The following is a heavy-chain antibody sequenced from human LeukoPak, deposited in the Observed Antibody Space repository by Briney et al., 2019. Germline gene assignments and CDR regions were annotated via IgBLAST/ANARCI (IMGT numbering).Heavy chain of an antibody. CDR1: RYTFTAYY. Sequence: ASVKVSCKASRYTFTAYYMHWVRQAPGQGLEWMGWINPNSGTTSSAQKFQGRVTMTSDTSISTAYMELSGLRSDDTAVYYCARLFYCGGDCYDYWGQGALVTVSS. CDR2: INPNSGTT. CDR3: ARLFYCGGDCYDY. D-gene: IGHD2-21*02. J-gene: IGHJ4*02. V-gene: IGHV1-2*02.